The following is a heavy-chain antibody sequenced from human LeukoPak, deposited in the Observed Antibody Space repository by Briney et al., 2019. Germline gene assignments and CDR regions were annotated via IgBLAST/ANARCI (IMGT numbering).Heavy chain of an antibody. CDR1: GFNFSSYA. J-gene: IGHJ4*02. Sequence: PGGSLRLSCAASGFNFSSYAMHWVRQAPGKGLEWVAFISYDGSNKYYADSVKGRFTISRDNSKNTLYLQMNSLRAEDTAVYYCARATGYSSGWYFDYWGQGTLVTVSS. D-gene: IGHD6-19*01. V-gene: IGHV3-30*04. CDR3: ARATGYSSGWYFDY. CDR2: ISYDGSNK.